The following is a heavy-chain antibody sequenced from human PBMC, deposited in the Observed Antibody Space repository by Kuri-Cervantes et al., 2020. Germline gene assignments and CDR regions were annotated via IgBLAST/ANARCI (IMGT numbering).Heavy chain of an antibody. D-gene: IGHD1-26*01. CDR1: GYTLSELS. CDR3: ASAPSWSGSYYSFDY. Sequence: ASVKVSCKVSGYTLSELSMHWVRQAPGKGLEWMGWMNPNSGNTGFAQKFQGRVTMTTNTSISTAYMELSSLRSEDTAVYYCASAPSWSGSYYSFDYWGQGTLVTVSS. V-gene: IGHV1-8*01. CDR2: MNPNSGNT. J-gene: IGHJ4*02.